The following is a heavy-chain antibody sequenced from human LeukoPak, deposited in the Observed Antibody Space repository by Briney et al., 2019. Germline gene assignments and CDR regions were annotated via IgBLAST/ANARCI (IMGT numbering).Heavy chain of an antibody. Sequence: GGSLRLSCAASGFTFSSYAMSWVRQAPGKGLEWVSGISGSGGSTYSADSVKGRFTISRDNSKKTLYLQMKSLRAEDTAVYYCAKDGGSSSWSLVDYWGQGTLVTVSS. CDR1: GFTFSSYA. CDR3: AKDGGSSSWSLVDY. V-gene: IGHV3-23*01. J-gene: IGHJ4*02. CDR2: ISGSGGST. D-gene: IGHD6-13*01.